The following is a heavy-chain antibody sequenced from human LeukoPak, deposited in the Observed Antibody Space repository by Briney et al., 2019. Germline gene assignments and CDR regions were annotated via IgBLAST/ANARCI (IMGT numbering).Heavy chain of an antibody. CDR3: ARQAVLLRYFAYYFDY. CDR2: IYHSGST. J-gene: IGHJ4*02. Sequence: ASETLSLTCTVSGYSISSGYYWGWIRQPPGKGLEWIGSIYHSGSTYYNPSLKSRVTISVDTSKNQFSLKLSSVTAADTAVYYCARQAVLLRYFAYYFDYWGQGTLVTVSS. D-gene: IGHD3-9*01. CDR1: GYSISSGYY. V-gene: IGHV4-38-2*02.